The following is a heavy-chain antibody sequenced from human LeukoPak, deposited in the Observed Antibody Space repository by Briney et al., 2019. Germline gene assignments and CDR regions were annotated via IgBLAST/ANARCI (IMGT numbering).Heavy chain of an antibody. CDR2: ISYDGNNK. CDR3: ARSIIVGGTTRDDAFDI. CDR1: GFTFSSYT. Sequence: PGRSLRLSCAASGFTFSSYTIHWVRQAPGKGLEWVAVISYDGNNKYYADSVKGRSTISRDNSKNTLYLQMNSLRAEDTAVFYCARSIIVGGTTRDDAFDIWGQGTMVTVSS. D-gene: IGHD1-26*01. J-gene: IGHJ3*02. V-gene: IGHV3-30-3*01.